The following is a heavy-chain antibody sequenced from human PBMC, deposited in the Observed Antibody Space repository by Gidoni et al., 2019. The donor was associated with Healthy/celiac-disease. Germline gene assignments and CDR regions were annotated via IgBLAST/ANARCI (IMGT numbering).Heavy chain of an antibody. CDR1: GFTFSNAW. CDR3: TTGGTNCSGGSCYFPLYYYYGMDV. J-gene: IGHJ6*02. CDR2: IKSKTDGGTT. Sequence: EVQLVESGGGLVKPGGSLRLSCAASGFTFSNAWMSWVRQAPGKGLEWVGRIKSKTDGGTTDYAAPVKGRFTISRDDSKNTLYLQMNSLKTEDTAVYYCTTGGTNCSGGSCYFPLYYYYGMDVWGQGTTVTVSS. D-gene: IGHD2-15*01. V-gene: IGHV3-15*01.